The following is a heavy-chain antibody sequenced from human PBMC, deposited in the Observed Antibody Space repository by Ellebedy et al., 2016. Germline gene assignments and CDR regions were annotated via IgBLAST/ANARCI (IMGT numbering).Heavy chain of an antibody. V-gene: IGHV1-18*04. J-gene: IGHJ5*02. CDR2: VNTFSGNT. D-gene: IGHD1-1*01. CDR1: GYTFTTFS. Sequence: ASVKVSXXASGYTFTTFSITWVRQVPGQGLEWMGFVNTFSGNTKFAQKLQGRVTMTTDTSTSTAYMELRSLRSDDTAVYYCAREVGTISTNWFDPWGQGTLVTVSS. CDR3: AREVGTISTNWFDP.